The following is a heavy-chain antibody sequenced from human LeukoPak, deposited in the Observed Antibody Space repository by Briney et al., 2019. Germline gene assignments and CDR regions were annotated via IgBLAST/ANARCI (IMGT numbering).Heavy chain of an antibody. Sequence: GGSLRLSCAVSGITLSNYGMSWVRQAPGKGLEWVAGISGSAGGTNYADSVEGRFTISRDNPKNTLFLQMNSLRAEDTAVYFCAKRGVVIRVILVGFHKEANYFDSWGQGALVTVSS. CDR2: ISGSAGGT. CDR1: GITLSNYG. CDR3: AKRGVVIRVILVGFHKEANYFDS. V-gene: IGHV3-23*01. J-gene: IGHJ4*02. D-gene: IGHD3-22*01.